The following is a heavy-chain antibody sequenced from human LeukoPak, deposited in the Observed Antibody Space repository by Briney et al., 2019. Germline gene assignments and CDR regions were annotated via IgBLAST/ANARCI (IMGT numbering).Heavy chain of an antibody. J-gene: IGHJ5*02. V-gene: IGHV1-8*01. Sequence: ASVKVSCKASGYTFTSYDINWVRQATGQGLEWMGWMNPNSGNTGYAQKFQGRVTMTRNTSISTAYMELSSLRSEDTAVYYCALRCVTMVRGVITNWFDPWGQGTLVTVSS. CDR2: MNPNSGNT. CDR1: GYTFTSYD. D-gene: IGHD3-10*01. CDR3: ALRCVTMVRGVITNWFDP.